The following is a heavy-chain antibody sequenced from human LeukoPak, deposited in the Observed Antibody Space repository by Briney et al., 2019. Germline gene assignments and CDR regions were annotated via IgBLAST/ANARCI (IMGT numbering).Heavy chain of an antibody. D-gene: IGHD6-13*01. V-gene: IGHV4-30-2*01. CDR1: GGSISSGGYS. CDR3: ARDGRRIAAAGNAFDI. J-gene: IGHJ3*02. CDR2: IYHSGST. Sequence: PSQTLSLTCAVSGGSISSGGYSWSWIRQPPGKGLEWIGYIYHSGSTYYNPSLKSRVTISVDKSKNQFSLKLSSVTAADTAVYYCARDGRRIAAAGNAFDIWGQGTMVTVSS.